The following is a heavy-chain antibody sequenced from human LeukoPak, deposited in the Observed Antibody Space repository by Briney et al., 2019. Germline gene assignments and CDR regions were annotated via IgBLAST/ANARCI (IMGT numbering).Heavy chain of an antibody. Sequence: ASVKVSCKASGYTFTSYGISWVRQAPGQGLEWMGWIGAYNGNTNYAQKLQGRVTMTTDTSTSTAYMELRSLRSDDTAVYYCARDYYDSSGYSSPYGMDVWGQGTTVTVSS. J-gene: IGHJ6*02. CDR3: ARDYYDSSGYSSPYGMDV. CDR1: GYTFTSYG. CDR2: IGAYNGNT. V-gene: IGHV1-18*01. D-gene: IGHD3-22*01.